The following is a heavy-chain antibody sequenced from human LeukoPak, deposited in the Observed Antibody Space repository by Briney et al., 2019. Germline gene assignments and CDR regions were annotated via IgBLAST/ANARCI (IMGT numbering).Heavy chain of an antibody. CDR1: GGSISSYY. CDR2: IYYSGST. V-gene: IGHV4-59*01. J-gene: IGHJ4*02. D-gene: IGHD3-3*01. CDR3: ARVPRGAAPSGYFDY. Sequence: SETLSLTCTVSGGSISSYYWSWIRQPPGKGLEWIGYIYYSGSTNYNPSLKSRVTISVDTPKNQFSLKLSSVTAADTAVYYCARVPRGAAPSGYFDYWGQGTLVTVSS.